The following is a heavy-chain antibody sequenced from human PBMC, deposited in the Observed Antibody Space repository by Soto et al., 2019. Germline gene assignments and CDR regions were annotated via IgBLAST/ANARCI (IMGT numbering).Heavy chain of an antibody. D-gene: IGHD5-12*01. V-gene: IGHV4-30-4*01. CDR1: GGSISSGDYY. J-gene: IGHJ4*02. CDR3: ARAERGSLFDY. CDR2: IYYSGST. Sequence: SEALSLTCTVSGGSISSGDYYWSWIRQPPGKGLEWIGYIYYSGSTYYNPSLKSRITISVDTSKNQFSLKLSSVTAADTAVYYCARAERGSLFDYWGQGTLVTVSS.